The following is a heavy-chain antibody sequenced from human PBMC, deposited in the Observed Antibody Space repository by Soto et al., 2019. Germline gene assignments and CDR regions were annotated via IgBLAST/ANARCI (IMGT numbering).Heavy chain of an antibody. CDR2: IWYDGSNK. Sequence: QVQLVESGGGVVQPGRSLRLSCAASGFTFSSYGMHWVRQAPGKGLEWVAVIWYDGSNKYYADSVKGRFTISRDNSKNTLYLQMNRLRAEDKAVYYCARDSYDSSGYYFDYWGQGTLVTVSS. J-gene: IGHJ4*02. CDR1: GFTFSSYG. D-gene: IGHD3-22*01. CDR3: ARDSYDSSGYYFDY. V-gene: IGHV3-33*01.